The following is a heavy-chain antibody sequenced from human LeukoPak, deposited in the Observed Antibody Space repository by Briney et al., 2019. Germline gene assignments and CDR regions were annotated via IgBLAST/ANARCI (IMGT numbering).Heavy chain of an antibody. V-gene: IGHV1-2*02. CDR2: INPNSGGT. Sequence: ASVKVSCKASGYTFTGYYMHWVRQAPGQGLEWMGWINPNSGGTSYAQKFQGRVTMTRDTSTSTVYMELSSLRSEDTAVYYCARDPRISEYCSGGSCYGFDYWGQGALVTVSS. CDR1: GYTFTGYY. CDR3: ARDPRISEYCSGGSCYGFDY. D-gene: IGHD2-15*01. J-gene: IGHJ4*02.